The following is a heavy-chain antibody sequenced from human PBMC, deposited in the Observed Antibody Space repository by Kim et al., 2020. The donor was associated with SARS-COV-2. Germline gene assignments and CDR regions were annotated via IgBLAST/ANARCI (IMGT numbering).Heavy chain of an antibody. D-gene: IGHD3-10*01. CDR3: ARQVVIRGVSKYFDV. Sequence: DSVKRRFTISRDNSKRTLYLQMQRLRAEDSAVDYCARQVVIRGVSKYFDVWGQGTLVTVSS. J-gene: IGHJ4*02. V-gene: IGHV3-23*01.